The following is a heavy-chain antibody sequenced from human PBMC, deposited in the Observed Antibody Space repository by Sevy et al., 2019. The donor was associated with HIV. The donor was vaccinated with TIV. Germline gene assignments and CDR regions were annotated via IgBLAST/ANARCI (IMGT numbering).Heavy chain of an antibody. Sequence: GGSLRLSCAASGFTFSSYSMNWVRQAPGKGLEWVSSISSSSSYIYYADSVKGRFTISRDNAKNSLYLQMNSLRAEDTAVYYCARVKYYYDSSGYYGGAFDIWGQGTMVTVSS. CDR3: ARVKYYYDSSGYYGGAFDI. J-gene: IGHJ3*02. CDR1: GFTFSSYS. CDR2: ISSSSSYI. V-gene: IGHV3-21*01. D-gene: IGHD3-22*01.